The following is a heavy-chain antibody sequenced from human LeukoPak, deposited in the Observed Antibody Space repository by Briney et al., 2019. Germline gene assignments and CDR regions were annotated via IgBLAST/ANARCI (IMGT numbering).Heavy chain of an antibody. Sequence: PAGSLTLSCAASGFTISSYGMHWVRQPPAKGQEWEAFIRFDGSHQSYGGSVKGRFTISRDNSKNTLYLQMNTLRAEDTAVYYCAKVGGIAVAGYYYMDVWGTGTTVTVSS. CDR3: AKVGGIAVAGYYYMDV. V-gene: IGHV3-30*02. CDR2: IRFDGSHQ. CDR1: GFTISSYG. J-gene: IGHJ6*03. D-gene: IGHD6-19*01.